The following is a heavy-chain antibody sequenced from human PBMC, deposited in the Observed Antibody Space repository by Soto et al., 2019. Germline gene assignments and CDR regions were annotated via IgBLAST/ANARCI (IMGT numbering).Heavy chain of an antibody. V-gene: IGHV4-34*01. D-gene: IGHD5-18*01. Sequence: SETLSLTCAVCGGSFSGYYWSWIRQPPGKGLEWIGEINHSGSTNYNPSLKSRVTISVDTSKNQFSLKLSSVTAADTAVYYCAREPYVDPGMDFDCWGQGTLVTVSS. J-gene: IGHJ4*02. CDR3: AREPYVDPGMDFDC. CDR1: GGSFSGYY. CDR2: INHSGST.